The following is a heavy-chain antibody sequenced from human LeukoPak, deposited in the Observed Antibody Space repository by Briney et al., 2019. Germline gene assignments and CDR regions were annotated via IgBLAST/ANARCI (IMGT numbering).Heavy chain of an antibody. Sequence: GGSLRLSCAASGFTFSGSAMHWVRQASGKGLEWVGRIRSEANSYATASAESVKGRFTISRDDSKNTAYLQMNSLKTEDTAVYYCTRAYSSGWYPHWYYYYYMDVWGKGTTVTVSS. CDR2: IRSEANSYAT. J-gene: IGHJ6*03. V-gene: IGHV3-73*01. CDR3: TRAYSSGWYPHWYYYYYMDV. D-gene: IGHD6-19*01. CDR1: GFTFSGSA.